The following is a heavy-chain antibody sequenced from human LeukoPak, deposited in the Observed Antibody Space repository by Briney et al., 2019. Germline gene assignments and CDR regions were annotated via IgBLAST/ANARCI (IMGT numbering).Heavy chain of an antibody. D-gene: IGHD3-16*02. Sequence: ASVKVSCKASGYSSTNYGISWVRQAPGQGLEWMGWISAYNGNTNSAQKLQGRVTMTTDTSTSTAYMELRSLRSDDTAMYYCARGIYYDYVWGSYRYFPYFDYWGQGTLVTVSS. J-gene: IGHJ4*02. CDR3: ARGIYYDYVWGSYRYFPYFDY. CDR2: ISAYNGNT. CDR1: GYSSTNYG. V-gene: IGHV1-18*04.